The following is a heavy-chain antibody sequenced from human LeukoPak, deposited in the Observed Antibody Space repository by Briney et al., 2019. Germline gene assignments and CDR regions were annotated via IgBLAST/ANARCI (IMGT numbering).Heavy chain of an antibody. CDR3: ARIHRYCSGGACYVLDN. D-gene: IGHD2-15*01. Sequence: SETLSLTCVVSGGSVSGYYWGWIRQPPGRGLEWIGYVYYSGSTNYNPSFKSRITISVDTSRNQFSLQLSSVSAADTAVYYCARIHRYCSGGACYVLDNWGQGTLVAVSS. V-gene: IGHV4-59*02. CDR2: VYYSGST. CDR1: GGSVSGYY. J-gene: IGHJ4*02.